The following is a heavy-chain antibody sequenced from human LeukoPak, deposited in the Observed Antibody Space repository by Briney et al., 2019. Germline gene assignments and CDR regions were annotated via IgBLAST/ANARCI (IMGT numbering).Heavy chain of an antibody. V-gene: IGHV3-23*01. D-gene: IGHD6-19*01. CDR3: AKVPLAVAGYYYYGMDV. J-gene: IGHJ6*02. CDR1: GFTFSSYA. Sequence: GGSLRLSCAASGFTFSSYAMSWVRQAPGKGLEWVSAISGSGGSTYYADSVKGRFTISRGNSKNTLYLQMNSLRAEDTAVYYCAKVPLAVAGYYYYGMDVWGQGTTVTVSS. CDR2: ISGSGGST.